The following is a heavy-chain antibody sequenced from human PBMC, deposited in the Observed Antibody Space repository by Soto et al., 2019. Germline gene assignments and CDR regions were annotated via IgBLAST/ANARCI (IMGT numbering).Heavy chain of an antibody. CDR3: ARDGNSPWPLFYLDY. CDR1: GFTFSNYG. Sequence: PGGSLRLSCAASGFTFSNYGIHWVRQAPGKGLEWVAVIWYDGSNKYYGDSVKGRFTISRDNSKNTLYLQMNSLGVEDTAVYYCARDGNSPWPLFYLDYWGQGTLVTVSS. V-gene: IGHV3-33*01. D-gene: IGHD1-7*01. J-gene: IGHJ4*02. CDR2: IWYDGSNK.